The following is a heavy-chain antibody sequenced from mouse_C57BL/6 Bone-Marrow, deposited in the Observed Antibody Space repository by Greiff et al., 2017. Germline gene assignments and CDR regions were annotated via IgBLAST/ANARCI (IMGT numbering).Heavy chain of an antibody. CDR2: ISDGGSYT. CDR1: GFTFSSYA. CDR3: ARGWLLRGAY. V-gene: IGHV5-4*01. Sequence: DVQLVESGGGLVKPGGSLKLSCAASGFTFSSYAMSWVRQTPEKRLEWVATISDGGSYTYYPDNVKGRFTISRDNAKNNLYLQMSHLKSEDTAMYYCARGWLLRGAYWGKGTLVTVSA. J-gene: IGHJ3*01. D-gene: IGHD2-3*01.